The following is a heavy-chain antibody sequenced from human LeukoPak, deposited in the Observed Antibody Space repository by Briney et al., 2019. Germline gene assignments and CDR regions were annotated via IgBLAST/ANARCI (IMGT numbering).Heavy chain of an antibody. D-gene: IGHD3-22*01. Sequence: ASVKVSCKASGYTFTGYGISWVRQAPGQGLEWMGWISAYNGNTNYAQKLQGRVTMTTDTSTSTAYMELSSLRSEDTAVYYCASPRIRRLIVVAYDAFDIWGQGTMVTVSS. CDR1: GYTFTGYG. J-gene: IGHJ3*02. CDR3: ASPRIRRLIVVAYDAFDI. V-gene: IGHV1-18*01. CDR2: ISAYNGNT.